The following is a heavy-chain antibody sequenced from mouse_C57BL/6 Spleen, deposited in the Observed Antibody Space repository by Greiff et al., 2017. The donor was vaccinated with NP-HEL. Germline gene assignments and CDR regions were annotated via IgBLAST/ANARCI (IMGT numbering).Heavy chain of an antibody. D-gene: IGHD1-1*01. Sequence: VQLQQSGPELVKPGASVKISCKASGYTFTDYYMNWVKQSHGKSLEWIGDINPNNGGTSYNQKFKGKATLTVDKSSSTAYMELRSLTSEDSAVYYCAREGYGSTNDYWGQGTTLTVSS. CDR2: INPNNGGT. V-gene: IGHV1-26*01. J-gene: IGHJ2*01. CDR3: AREGYGSTNDY. CDR1: GYTFTDYY.